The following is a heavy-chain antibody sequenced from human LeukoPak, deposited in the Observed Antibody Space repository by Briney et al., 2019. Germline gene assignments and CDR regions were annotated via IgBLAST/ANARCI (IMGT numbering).Heavy chain of an antibody. V-gene: IGHV3-23*01. D-gene: IGHD5-18*01. CDR2: ISGSGGST. CDR3: VKSIQLWTFDY. Sequence: TGGSLRLSCAASGFTFSSYSMSWVRQAPGKGLEWVSTISGSGGSTYYADSVKGRFTISRDNSKNTLYLQMSSLRAEDTAVYYCVKSIQLWTFDYWGQGTLVTVSS. CDR1: GFTFSSYS. J-gene: IGHJ4*02.